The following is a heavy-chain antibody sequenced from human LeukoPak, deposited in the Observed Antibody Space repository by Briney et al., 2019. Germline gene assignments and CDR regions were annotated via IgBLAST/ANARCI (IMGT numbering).Heavy chain of an antibody. J-gene: IGHJ6*02. Sequence: GGSLRLSCAASGFTFSSYGMHWVRQAPGKGLEWVAVIWYDGSNKYYADSVKGRFTISRDNSKNTLYLQMNSLRAEDTAVYYCARGGYSGYSYYYYGMDVWGQGTTVTVSS. CDR3: ARGGYSGYSYYYYGMDV. CDR1: GFTFSSYG. CDR2: IWYDGSNK. D-gene: IGHD5-12*01. V-gene: IGHV3-33*01.